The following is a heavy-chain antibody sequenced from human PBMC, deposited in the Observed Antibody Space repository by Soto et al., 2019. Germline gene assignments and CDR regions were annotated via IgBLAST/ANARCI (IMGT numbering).Heavy chain of an antibody. V-gene: IGHV1-69*02. J-gene: IGHJ4*02. CDR1: GGTFSFYT. CDR2: VNPILSMS. D-gene: IGHD3-10*01. CDR3: ATSYGSGYRAFDY. Sequence: SVKVSCKASGGTFSFYTINWVRQAPGLGLEWMGRVNPILSMSNYAQKFQGRVTMTADKSTSTAYMELRSLRSEDTAFYYCATSYGSGYRAFDYWGQGALVTVSS.